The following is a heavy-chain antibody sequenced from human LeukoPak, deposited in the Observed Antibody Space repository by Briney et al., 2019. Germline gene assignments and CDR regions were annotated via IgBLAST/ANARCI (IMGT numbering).Heavy chain of an antibody. J-gene: IGHJ4*02. CDR2: INPSGGST. V-gene: IGHV1-46*01. Sequence: GASVKVSCKASGYTFTSYHMHWVRQAPGQGLEWMGIINPSGGSTSYAQKFQGRVTMTRDTSTSTVYMELSSLRSEDTAVYYCARYSYPTRGIVVVPALDYWGQGTLVTVSS. CDR1: GYTFTSYH. D-gene: IGHD3-22*01. CDR3: ARYSYPTRGIVVVPALDY.